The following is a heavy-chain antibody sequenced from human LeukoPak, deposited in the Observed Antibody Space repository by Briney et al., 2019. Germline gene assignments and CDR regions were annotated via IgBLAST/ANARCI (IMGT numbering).Heavy chain of an antibody. D-gene: IGHD4-17*01. Sequence: PGGSLRLSCAASGFTVSSNYMSWVRQAPGKGLEWVSAISGSGGSTYYADSVKSRFTISRDNSKNTLYLQMNSLRAEDTAVYYCAKELEPGKDYGDYSAAGPSADYWGQGTLVTASS. CDR2: ISGSGGST. CDR3: AKELEPGKDYGDYSAAGPSADY. CDR1: GFTVSSNY. V-gene: IGHV3-23*01. J-gene: IGHJ4*02.